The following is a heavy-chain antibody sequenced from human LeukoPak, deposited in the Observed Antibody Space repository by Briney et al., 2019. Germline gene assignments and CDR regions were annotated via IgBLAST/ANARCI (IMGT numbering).Heavy chain of an antibody. Sequence: PSETLSLTCTVSGGSISSYYWSWIRQPPGKGLEWIGYIYYSGSTNYNPSLKSRVTISVDTSKNQFSLKLSSVTAADTAVYYCARQRGLRFIDYWGQGTLVTVSS. D-gene: IGHD4-17*01. CDR2: IYYSGST. J-gene: IGHJ4*02. CDR1: GGSISSYY. CDR3: ARQRGLRFIDY. V-gene: IGHV4-59*01.